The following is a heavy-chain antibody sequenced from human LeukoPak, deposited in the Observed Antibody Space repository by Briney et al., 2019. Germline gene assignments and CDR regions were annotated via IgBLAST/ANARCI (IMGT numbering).Heavy chain of an antibody. Sequence: GGPLRLSCAGSGFTFSSYSMIGVRKAPGKGLEWVSSISGSSSYIYYADSVKGRFTISRDNVKNSLYLQMNSLRAEDTAVYYCARDVNYYYYMDVWGKGTTVTVSS. J-gene: IGHJ6*03. CDR2: ISGSSSYI. CDR3: ARDVNYYYYMDV. V-gene: IGHV3-21*01. CDR1: GFTFSSYS.